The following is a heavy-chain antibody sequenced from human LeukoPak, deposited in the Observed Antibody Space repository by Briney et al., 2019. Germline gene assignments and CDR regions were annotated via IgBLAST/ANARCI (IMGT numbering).Heavy chain of an antibody. V-gene: IGHV3-7*03. Sequence: AGGSLRLSCAASGFTFSSYWMSWVRQAPGKGLEWVANIKQEGSEKYYVDSVKGRFTISRDNAKNSLYLQMNSLRAEDTAVYYCARAGTRHDGHNWFDPWGLGTLVTVSS. CDR1: GFTFSSYW. CDR3: ARAGTRHDGHNWFDP. CDR2: IKQEGSEK. D-gene: IGHD1-1*01. J-gene: IGHJ5*02.